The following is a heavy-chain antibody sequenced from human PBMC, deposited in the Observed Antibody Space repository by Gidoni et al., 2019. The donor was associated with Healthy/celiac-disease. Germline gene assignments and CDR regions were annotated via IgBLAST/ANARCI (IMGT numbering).Heavy chain of an antibody. J-gene: IGHJ5*02. CDR2: INWNGGST. CDR3: ARDFLTTVPTPFDP. Sequence: EVQLVESGGGVVRPGGSLRLACAASGCTFDESGMSWVRQAPGKGLEWVSGINWNGGSTGYADSVKGRFTISRDNAKNSLYLQMNSLRAEDTALYHCARDFLTTVPTPFDPWGQGTRVTVSS. V-gene: IGHV3-20*01. CDR1: GCTFDESG. D-gene: IGHD4-17*01.